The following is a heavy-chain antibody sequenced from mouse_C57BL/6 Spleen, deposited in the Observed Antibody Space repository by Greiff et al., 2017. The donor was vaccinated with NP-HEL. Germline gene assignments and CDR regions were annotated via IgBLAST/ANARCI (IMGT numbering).Heavy chain of an antibody. CDR3: AGDYYGSDGFAY. Sequence: EVQLQQSGPELVKPGASVKMSCKASGYTFTDYNMHWVKQSHGKSLEWIGYINPNNGGTSYNQKFKGKATLTVNKSSSTAYMELRSLTSEDSAVYYCAGDYYGSDGFAYWGQGTLVTVSA. CDR1: GYTFTDYN. D-gene: IGHD1-1*01. J-gene: IGHJ3*01. V-gene: IGHV1-22*01. CDR2: INPNNGGT.